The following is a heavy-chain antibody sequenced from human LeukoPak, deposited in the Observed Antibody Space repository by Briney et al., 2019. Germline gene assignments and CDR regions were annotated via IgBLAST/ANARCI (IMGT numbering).Heavy chain of an antibody. V-gene: IGHV4-59*08. Sequence: SETLSLTCTVSGGSISSYYWSWLRQPPGKGLEWIGNIYYSGSTNYNPSLKSRVTISVDTSKNQFSLTLASVTAADTAVYYCARLSKQLTTGNPFDIWGQGTMVTFSS. CDR1: GGSISSYY. CDR2: IYYSGST. CDR3: ARLSKQLTTGNPFDI. J-gene: IGHJ3*02. D-gene: IGHD6-13*01.